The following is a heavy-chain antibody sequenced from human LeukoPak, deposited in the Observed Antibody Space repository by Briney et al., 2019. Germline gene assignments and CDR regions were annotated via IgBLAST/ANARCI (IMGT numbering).Heavy chain of an antibody. CDR1: GFTVSSNY. D-gene: IGHD5-24*01. J-gene: IGHJ4*02. CDR3: AKVVRDGYNPDY. V-gene: IGHV3-53*01. Sequence: GGSLRLSCAVSGFTVSSNYMSWVRQAAGKGLEWVSVIYSGTNTYYADSVKGRFIISRDNPKNMLYLQMNSLRAEDTAVYYCAKVVRDGYNPDYWGQGTLVTVSS. CDR2: IYSGTNT.